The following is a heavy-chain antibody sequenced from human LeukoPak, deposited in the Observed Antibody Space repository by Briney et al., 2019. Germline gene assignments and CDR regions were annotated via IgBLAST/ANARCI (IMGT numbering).Heavy chain of an antibody. CDR3: ARDRLAAAGIDY. D-gene: IGHD6-13*01. CDR1: GFTFRNYW. CDR2: IKQDGSDI. V-gene: IGHV3-7*03. J-gene: IGHJ4*02. Sequence: HAGGSLRLSCAASGFTFRNYWMSWVRQAPGKGLEWVANIKQDGSDIYYVDSVKGRFSISRDNAKNSLYLQMNSLRAEDTAVYYCARDRLAAAGIDYWGQGTLVTVSS.